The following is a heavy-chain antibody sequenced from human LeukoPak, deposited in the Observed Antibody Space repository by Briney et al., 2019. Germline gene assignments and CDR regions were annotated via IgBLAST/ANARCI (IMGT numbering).Heavy chain of an antibody. V-gene: IGHV3-11*01. D-gene: IGHD4-4*01. J-gene: IGHJ3*02. Sequence: GGSLRLSCAASGFTFSDYYMSWIRQAPGKGLEWVSYISTSGTTIYYVDSVKGRFTISRDNAKNSLYLQMNSLRAEDTAVYYCARCPSLYRIDAFDIWGQGTMVTVSS. CDR2: ISTSGTTI. CDR3: ARCPSLYRIDAFDI. CDR1: GFTFSDYY.